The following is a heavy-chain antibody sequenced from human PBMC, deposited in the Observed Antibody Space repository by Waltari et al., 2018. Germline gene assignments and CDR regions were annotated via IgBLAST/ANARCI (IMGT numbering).Heavy chain of an antibody. CDR3: ARDHDYGDLTYDY. D-gene: IGHD4-17*01. J-gene: IGHJ4*02. V-gene: IGHV3-48*01. CDR1: GFTFSSYS. Sequence: EVQLVESGGGLVQPGGSLRLSCAASGFTFSSYSMNWVRQAPGKGLEWVSYISSSSSTIYYADSVKDRFTISRDNAKNSLYLQMNSLRAEDTAVYYCARDHDYGDLTYDYWGQGTLVTVSS. CDR2: ISSSSSTI.